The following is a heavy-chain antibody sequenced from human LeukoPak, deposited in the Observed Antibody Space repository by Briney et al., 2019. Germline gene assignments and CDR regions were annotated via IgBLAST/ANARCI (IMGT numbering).Heavy chain of an antibody. Sequence: ASVKVSCKASGYTFTSYGISWVRQAPGQGLEWMGWISAYNGNTNYAQKLQGRVTMTTDTSTSTAYMELRSLRSDDTAVYYCAREVRTMTTGGFDYWGQGTLVTVSS. CDR2: ISAYNGNT. CDR3: AREVRTMTTGGFDY. D-gene: IGHD3-22*01. V-gene: IGHV1-18*01. CDR1: GYTFTSYG. J-gene: IGHJ4*02.